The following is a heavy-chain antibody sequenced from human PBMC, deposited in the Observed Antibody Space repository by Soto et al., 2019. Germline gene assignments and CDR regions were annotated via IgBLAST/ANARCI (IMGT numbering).Heavy chain of an antibody. CDR3: AKSSSAYYYDY. J-gene: IGHJ4*02. CDR1: GFTFSHYG. Sequence: EVQLLESGGDLVQPGGSLRLSCVASGFTFSHYGMSWVRQAPGKGLEWVSSITGAAGTTFYADSVKGRFTISRDNSKSTVYLQMNSLRAEDVALYYCAKSSSAYYYDYWGQGTLVTVSS. D-gene: IGHD3-22*01. CDR2: ITGAAGTT. V-gene: IGHV3-23*01.